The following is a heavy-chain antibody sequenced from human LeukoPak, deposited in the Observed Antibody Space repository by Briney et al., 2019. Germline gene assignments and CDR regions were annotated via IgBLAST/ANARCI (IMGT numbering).Heavy chain of an antibody. D-gene: IGHD3-9*01. Sequence: PSETLSLTCSVSGPSISSPYWSWIRQPPGKGLEWIGYIHYSGSTNCNPSLKSRVTISVDRSKNQFSLKLSSVTAADTAVYYCARGNGISFDYWGQGTLVTVSS. CDR1: GPSISSPY. CDR2: IHYSGST. V-gene: IGHV4-59*11. CDR3: ARGNGISFDY. J-gene: IGHJ4*02.